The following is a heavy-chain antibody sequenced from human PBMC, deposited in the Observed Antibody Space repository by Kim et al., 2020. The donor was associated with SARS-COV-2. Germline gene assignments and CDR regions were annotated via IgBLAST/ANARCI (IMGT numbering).Heavy chain of an antibody. CDR1: GYSFTGYY. V-gene: IGHV1-2*02. J-gene: IGHJ4*02. CDR2: INPNSGGT. Sequence: ASVKVSCKASGYSFTGYYIHWVRQAPGQGLEWMGWINPNSGGTNYAQKFQGRVTMTRDTSISTAYMELSRLRSDDTAVYYCARGEDYDFWSGYYSYFDYWGRGTLVTVSS. CDR3: ARGEDYDFWSGYYSYFDY. D-gene: IGHD3-3*01.